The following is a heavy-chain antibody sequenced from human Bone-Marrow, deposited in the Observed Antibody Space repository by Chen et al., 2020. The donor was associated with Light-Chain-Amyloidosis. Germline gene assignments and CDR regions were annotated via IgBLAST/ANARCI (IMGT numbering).Heavy chain of an antibody. CDR2: FHTGVNT. Sequence: EVQLMETGGGMIQPGGSLRLSCAVSGFSVSSNYMGWVRQAPGKGLEWVSRFHTGVNTYYTDSVKGRVTIARDNSKNTLYLQMNSLRAEDTAGYYGARDVRCSSSNTGNDYWGQGTLVTVSS. CDR3: ARDVRCSSSNTGNDY. V-gene: IGHV3-53*02. J-gene: IGHJ4*02. D-gene: IGHD2-2*01. CDR1: GFSVSSNY.